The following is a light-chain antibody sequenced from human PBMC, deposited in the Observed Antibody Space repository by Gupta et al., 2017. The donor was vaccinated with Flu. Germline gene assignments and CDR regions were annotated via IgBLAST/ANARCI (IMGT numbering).Light chain of an antibody. Sequence: QSVLTQPRSVSGSPGQSVTISCTGTSDDVAGYNYVSWYQQHLAKAPTLIIYDVNRRPSGVPDRFSGSRSGNTAYLTISGLQAEDDAEYYCCSYAGTYSWVFGGGTKLTVL. J-gene: IGLJ2*01. CDR1: SDDVAGYNY. V-gene: IGLV2-11*01. CDR3: CSYAGTYSWV. CDR2: DVN.